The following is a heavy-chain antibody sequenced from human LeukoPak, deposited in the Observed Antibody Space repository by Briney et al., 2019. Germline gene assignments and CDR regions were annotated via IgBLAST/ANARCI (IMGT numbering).Heavy chain of an antibody. CDR3: ARRGRAVAAPGWFDP. D-gene: IGHD6-19*01. CDR2: INHSGST. CDR1: GGSFSGYY. Sequence: SETLSLTCTVSGGSFSGYYWSWIRQPPGKGLEWIGEINHSGSTNYNPSLKSRVTISVDTSENQFSLKLSSVTAADTAVYYCARRGRAVAAPGWFDPWGQGTLVAVSS. J-gene: IGHJ5*02. V-gene: IGHV4-34*01.